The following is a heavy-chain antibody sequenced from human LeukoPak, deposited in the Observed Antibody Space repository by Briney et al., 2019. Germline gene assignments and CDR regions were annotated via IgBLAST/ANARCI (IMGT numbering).Heavy chain of an antibody. CDR1: GGSISNYY. Sequence: SETLSLTCTVSGGSISNYYWNWIRQPAGKGLEWIGRIYTSGSTNYNPSLKSRVTMSVDTSKNQISLKLSSVTAADTAVYYCASGLQFRILDYWGQGILVTVSS. CDR2: IYTSGST. J-gene: IGHJ4*02. CDR3: ASGLQFRILDY. D-gene: IGHD5-24*01. V-gene: IGHV4-4*07.